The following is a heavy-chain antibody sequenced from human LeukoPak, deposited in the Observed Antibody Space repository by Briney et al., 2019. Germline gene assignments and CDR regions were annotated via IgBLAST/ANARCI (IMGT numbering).Heavy chain of an antibody. J-gene: IGHJ4*02. Sequence: GSLRLSCAASGFTFSGSAMHWVRQASGKGLEWVGRIRSKANSYATAYAASVKGRFTISRDDSKNTAYLQMNSLKTEDTAVYYCTRGDGYNSIDYWGQGTLVTVSS. CDR2: IRSKANSYAT. CDR3: TRGDGYNSIDY. D-gene: IGHD5-24*01. V-gene: IGHV3-73*01. CDR1: GFTFSGSA.